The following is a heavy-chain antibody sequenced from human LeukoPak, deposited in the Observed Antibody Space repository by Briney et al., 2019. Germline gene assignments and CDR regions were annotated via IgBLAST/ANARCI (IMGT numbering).Heavy chain of an antibody. Sequence: PGGSLRPSCAASGFPFSTYVMHWVRQAPGKGLEWMAFISFNGNNKQYRDSLKGRFTISRDNSKNTLFLQMDSLRPEDTAVYYCVTTTVTTSYAFDVWGPGTMVTVSS. CDR3: VTTTVTTSYAFDV. CDR2: ISFNGNNK. J-gene: IGHJ3*01. CDR1: GFPFSTYV. V-gene: IGHV3-30-3*01. D-gene: IGHD4-17*01.